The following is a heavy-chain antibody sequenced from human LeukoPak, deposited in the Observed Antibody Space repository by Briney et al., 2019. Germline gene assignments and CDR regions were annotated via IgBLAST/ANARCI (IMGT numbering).Heavy chain of an antibody. Sequence: GGALRLSCAASGFTLSSSSLSWVRQASGKGVAGVSAISNNGGYTYYADSVQGRFTISRDNSKSTLCLQMNSLRAEDTAVYYCAKQLGYCSDGSCYFPYWGQGTLVTVSS. CDR2: ISNNGGYT. CDR1: GFTLSSSS. V-gene: IGHV3-23*01. CDR3: AKQLGYCSDGSCYFPY. D-gene: IGHD2-15*01. J-gene: IGHJ4*02.